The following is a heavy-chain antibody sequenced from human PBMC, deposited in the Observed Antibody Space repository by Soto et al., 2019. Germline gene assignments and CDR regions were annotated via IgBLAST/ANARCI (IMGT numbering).Heavy chain of an antibody. V-gene: IGHV3-74*01. J-gene: IGHJ4*02. CDR3: ARRAVEPFDD. Sequence: EVQLVESGGGLVQPGGSLRLSCAASGFTFRNYWMHWVRQAPGKGLVWVSRISDYGRINYADFVKGRVTISRDDAKSELYLQINNLRTEDTAVYYYARRAVEPFDDWRQGAVVTVSS. D-gene: IGHD6-19*01. CDR1: GFTFRNYW. CDR2: ISDYGRI.